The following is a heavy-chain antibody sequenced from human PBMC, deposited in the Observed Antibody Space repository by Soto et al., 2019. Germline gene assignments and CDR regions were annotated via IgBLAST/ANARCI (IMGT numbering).Heavy chain of an antibody. CDR3: AKDRAYGAGWADY. J-gene: IGHJ4*02. Sequence: QVQLVESGGGVVQPGTSLRLSCAASGFTFSSYGMHWVRQAPGKGLEWLAVMSYDGSNKYYADSVKGRFTISRDNSKNTLYLQMHTLTTGDTAVYYCAKDRAYGAGWADYWGQGTLVTVSS. CDR2: MSYDGSNK. CDR1: GFTFSSYG. D-gene: IGHD3-10*01. V-gene: IGHV3-30*18.